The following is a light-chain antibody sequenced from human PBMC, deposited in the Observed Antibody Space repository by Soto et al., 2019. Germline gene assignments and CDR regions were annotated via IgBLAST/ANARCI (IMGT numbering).Light chain of an antibody. J-gene: IGKJ4*01. CDR1: QSVSSW. V-gene: IGKV1-5*03. Sequence: DIQMTQSPSTLSASVGDRVTITCRASQSVSSWLAWYQQRPGKASKLLIYKASSLEGGVPSRFSGSGSGTEFTLTISSLQPDDCGTYYCRQYESHPLTFGGGTKVEIK. CDR3: RQYESHPLT. CDR2: KAS.